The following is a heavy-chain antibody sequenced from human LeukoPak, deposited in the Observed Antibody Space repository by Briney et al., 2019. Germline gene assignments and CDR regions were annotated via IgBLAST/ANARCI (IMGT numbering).Heavy chain of an antibody. CDR1: GFTFSDYY. D-gene: IGHD3-10*01. V-gene: IGHV3-11*05. Sequence: PGGSLRLSCAASGFTFSDYYMSWIRQAPGKGLEWVSYISSSSTYTNYADPVKGRFTISRHNPENSLYLQMNSLRAEDTAVYYCARDVYYGSGSYFFDYWGQGTLVTVSS. CDR3: ARDVYYGSGSYFFDY. CDR2: ISSSSTYT. J-gene: IGHJ4*02.